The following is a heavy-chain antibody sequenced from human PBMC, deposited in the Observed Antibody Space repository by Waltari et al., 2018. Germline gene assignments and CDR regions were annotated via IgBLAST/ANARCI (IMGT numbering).Heavy chain of an antibody. CDR3: ARDLYGGNAAEYFDP. CDR2: IKHNGTT. V-gene: IGHV4-38-2*02. CDR1: GYSIRDGYF. D-gene: IGHD4-17*01. Sequence: QVQLQESGPGQLKPSETLSLTCSVSGYSIRDGYFWGWIRLPPGKGLEWIGSIKHNGTTYYNPSLKSRVTLSLDTSKNQFSLTLTSVTAADTALYYCARDLYGGNAAEYFDPWGQGTLLTVSS. J-gene: IGHJ4*02.